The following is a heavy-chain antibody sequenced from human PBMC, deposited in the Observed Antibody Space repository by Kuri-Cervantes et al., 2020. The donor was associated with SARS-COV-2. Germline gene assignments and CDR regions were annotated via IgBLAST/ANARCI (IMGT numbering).Heavy chain of an antibody. Sequence: LSLTCAASGFTFSSYGMHWVRQAPGKGLEWVAVIWYDGSNKYYADSVKGRFTISRDNSKNTLYLQMNSLRAEDTAVYYCARDRYYDSSGPMIDYWGQGTLVTVSS. J-gene: IGHJ4*02. CDR2: IWYDGSNK. V-gene: IGHV3-33*01. CDR3: ARDRYYDSSGPMIDY. CDR1: GFTFSSYG. D-gene: IGHD3-22*01.